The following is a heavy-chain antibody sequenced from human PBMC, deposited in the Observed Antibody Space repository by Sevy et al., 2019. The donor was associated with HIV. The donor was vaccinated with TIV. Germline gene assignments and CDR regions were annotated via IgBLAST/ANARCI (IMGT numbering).Heavy chain of an antibody. CDR3: GKEGGGEGGDH. V-gene: IGHV3-30*02. J-gene: IGHJ4*02. CDR1: GFSFSSYG. Sequence: GGSLRLSCAASGFSFSSYGMHWVRQAPGKGLEWMSYTQYDGSNKDYADSVKGRFTISRDNSKNTLSLQMNSVRVEDTAEFYCGKEGGGEGGDHWGQGTLVTVSS. CDR2: TQYDGSNK. D-gene: IGHD2-21*01.